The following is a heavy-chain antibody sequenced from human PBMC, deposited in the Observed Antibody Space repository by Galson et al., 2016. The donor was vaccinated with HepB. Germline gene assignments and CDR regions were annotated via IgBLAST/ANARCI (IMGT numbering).Heavy chain of an antibody. D-gene: IGHD1-14*01. CDR2: IRNSWTPI. CDR3: GRGLLGTTTFDC. V-gene: IGHV3-11*01. CDR1: GFTFSDYY. J-gene: IGHJ4*02. Sequence: SLRLSCAASGFTFSDYYMTWIRQAPGKGLEWISYIRNSWTPIYYADSVKGRFTISRDNAKNSLYLQMNSLRVEDTAVYYCGRGLLGTTTFDCWGQGTLVTVSS.